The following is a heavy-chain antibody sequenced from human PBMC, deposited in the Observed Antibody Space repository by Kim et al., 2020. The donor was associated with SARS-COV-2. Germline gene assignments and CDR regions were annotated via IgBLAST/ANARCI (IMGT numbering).Heavy chain of an antibody. V-gene: IGHV3-30*04. CDR1: GFTFSSYA. D-gene: IGHD3-16*01. J-gene: IGHJ6*02. CDR3: ARALLGHYYYGMYV. Sequence: GGSLRLSCAASGFTFSSYAMHWVRQAPGKGLEWVAVISYDGSNKYYADSVKGRFTISRDNSKNTLYLQMNSLRAEDTAVYYCARALLGHYYYGMYVWGRGTTVTV. CDR2: ISYDGSNK.